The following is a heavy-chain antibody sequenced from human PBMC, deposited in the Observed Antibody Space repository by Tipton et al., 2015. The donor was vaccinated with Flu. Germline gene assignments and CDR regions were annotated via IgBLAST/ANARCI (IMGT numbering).Heavy chain of an antibody. V-gene: IGHV3-30*02. D-gene: IGHD1-26*01. J-gene: IGHJ4*02. Sequence: SLRLSCAASGFSVSYSYMIWVRQAPGKGLEWVAHIRSDETTEYADSVKGRFTISRDNSKDMLYLQMNSLRAEDTAVFYCAKSGGFDSWNQGALVIVSS. CDR2: IRSDETTE. CDR1: GFSVSYSY. CDR3: AKSGGFDS.